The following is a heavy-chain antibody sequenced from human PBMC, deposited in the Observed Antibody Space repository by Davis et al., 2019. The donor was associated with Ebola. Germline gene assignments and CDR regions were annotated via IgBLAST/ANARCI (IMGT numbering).Heavy chain of an antibody. J-gene: IGHJ4*02. CDR3: AKPDFICGGDCPNPFDY. V-gene: IGHV3-23*01. Sequence: PGGSLRLSCAASGFTFSSYAMSWVRQAPGKGLEWVSAISGSGGSTYYADSVKGRFTISRDNSKNTLYLQMNSLRAEDTAVYYCAKPDFICGGDCPNPFDYWGQGTLVTVSS. CDR2: ISGSGGST. D-gene: IGHD2-21*01. CDR1: GFTFSSYA.